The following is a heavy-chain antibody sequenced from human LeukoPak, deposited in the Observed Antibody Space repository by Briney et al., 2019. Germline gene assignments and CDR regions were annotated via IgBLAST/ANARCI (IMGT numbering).Heavy chain of an antibody. CDR3: AREWWGYCSSTSCYGAYYYYYMDV. J-gene: IGHJ6*03. Sequence: SETLSLTCTVSGGSISSSSYYWGWIRQPPGKGLEWIGRIYTSGSTNYNPSLKSRVTTSVDTSKNQFSLKLSSVTAADTAVYYCAREWWGYCSSTSCYGAYYYYYMDVWGKGTTVTVSS. CDR1: GGSISSSSYY. D-gene: IGHD2-2*01. CDR2: IYTSGST. V-gene: IGHV4-39*07.